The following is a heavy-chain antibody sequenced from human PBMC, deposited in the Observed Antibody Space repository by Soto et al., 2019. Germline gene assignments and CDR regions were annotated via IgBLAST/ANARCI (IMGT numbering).Heavy chain of an antibody. Sequence: SVKVSCKASGGTFSSYAISWVRQAPGQGLEWMGGIIPIFGTANYAQKFQGRVTITADESTSTAYMELSSLRSEDTALYYCARGGTMVRGVIRHYGMDVWGQGTTVTVSS. J-gene: IGHJ6*02. V-gene: IGHV1-69*13. CDR3: ARGGTMVRGVIRHYGMDV. CDR1: GGTFSSYA. D-gene: IGHD3-10*01. CDR2: IIPIFGTA.